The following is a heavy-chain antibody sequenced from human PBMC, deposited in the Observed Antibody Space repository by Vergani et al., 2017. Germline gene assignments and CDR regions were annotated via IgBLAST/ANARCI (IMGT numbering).Heavy chain of an antibody. CDR2: IYHSGST. CDR1: GYSISSGYY. J-gene: IGHJ5*02. V-gene: IGHV4-38-2*01. Sequence: QVQLQESGPGLVKPSETLSLTCAVSGYSISSGYYWGWIRQPPGKGLEWIGSIYHSGSTYYNPSLKSRVTISVDTSKNQFSLKLSSVTAADTAGYYCARHFGTTGTTGWFDPWGQGTLVTVSS. CDR3: ARHFGTTGTTGWFDP. D-gene: IGHD1-1*01.